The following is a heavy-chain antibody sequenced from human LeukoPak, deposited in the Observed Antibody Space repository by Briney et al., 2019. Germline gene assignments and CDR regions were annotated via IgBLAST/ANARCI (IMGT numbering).Heavy chain of an antibody. CDR1: GYTFTSYD. V-gene: IGHV1-8*01. CDR2: MNPNSGNT. CDR3: ARSSNYYGSGGPNWFDP. J-gene: IGHJ5*02. D-gene: IGHD3-10*01. Sequence: ASVTVSCKASGYTFTSYDINWVRQATGQGLEWMGWMNPNSGNTGYAQKFQGRVTMTRNTSISTAYMELSSLRSEDTAVYYCARSSNYYGSGGPNWFDPWGQGTLVTVSS.